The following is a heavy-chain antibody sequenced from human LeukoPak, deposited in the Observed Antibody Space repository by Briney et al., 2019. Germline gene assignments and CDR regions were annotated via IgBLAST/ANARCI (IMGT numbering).Heavy chain of an antibody. Sequence: TSETLSLTCAVYGGSFSGYYWSWIRQPPGKGLEWIGEINHSGSTNYDPSLKSRVTISVDTSKNQFSLKLSSVTAADTAVYYCARKTTIYSSSSGLGYYYYYGMDVWGQGTTVTVSS. D-gene: IGHD6-6*01. V-gene: IGHV4-34*01. CDR2: INHSGST. CDR3: ARKTTIYSSSSGLGYYYYYGMDV. CDR1: GGSFSGYY. J-gene: IGHJ6*02.